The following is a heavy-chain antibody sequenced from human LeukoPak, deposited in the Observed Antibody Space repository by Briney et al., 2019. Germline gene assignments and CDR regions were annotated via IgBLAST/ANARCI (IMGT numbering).Heavy chain of an antibody. CDR2: ISNDGSST. Sequence: GGSLRLSCAASGVIFRDHWMHWVRQAPGKGLVWLSRISNDGSSTIYADSVKGRFTFSRDNAENTLFLEMSSLRVEDTAVYYCVRERNNFWSGHHSIFDSWGQGTLVTVSS. J-gene: IGHJ4*02. V-gene: IGHV3-74*01. CDR3: VRERNNFWSGHHSIFDS. D-gene: IGHD3-3*01. CDR1: GVIFRDHW.